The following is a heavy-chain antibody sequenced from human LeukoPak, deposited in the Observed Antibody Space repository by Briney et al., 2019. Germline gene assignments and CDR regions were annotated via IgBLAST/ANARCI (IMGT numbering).Heavy chain of an antibody. CDR3: ARHPLGLSVAGSHYFDY. CDR2: IYYSGST. D-gene: IGHD6-19*01. CDR1: GGSISSYY. V-gene: IGHV4-59*08. J-gene: IGHJ4*02. Sequence: SETLSLTCTVSGGSISSYYWSWIRQPPGKGLEWIGYIYYSGSTNYNPSLKSRVTISVDTSKNQFSLKLSSVTAADTAVYYCARHPLGLSVAGSHYFDYWGQGTLVTVSS.